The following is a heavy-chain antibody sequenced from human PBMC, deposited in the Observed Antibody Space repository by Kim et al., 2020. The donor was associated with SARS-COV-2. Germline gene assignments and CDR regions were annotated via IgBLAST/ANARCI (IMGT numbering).Heavy chain of an antibody. V-gene: IGHV3-72*01. Sequence: GGSLRLSCAASGFTFSDHYMDWVRQAPGKGLEWVGRTRHKTDSYTPEYAASVRGRFTISRDDSNNSLYLQMNSLKTEDTAVYYCAREEGSSWTTFDYWGQGTLVTVSS. D-gene: IGHD6-13*01. CDR3: AREEGSSWTTFDY. J-gene: IGHJ4*02. CDR1: GFTFSDHY. CDR2: TRHKTDSYTP.